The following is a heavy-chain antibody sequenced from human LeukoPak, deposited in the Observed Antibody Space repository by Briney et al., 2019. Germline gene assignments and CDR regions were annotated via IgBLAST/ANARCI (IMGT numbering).Heavy chain of an antibody. CDR2: INQDASVR. CDR3: ARDPGSSSFDL. Sequence: PGGSLRLSCAASGFIFSTYWMSWVRQTPGKGLEFVANINQDASVRNYMDSLKGRCTISRDNAKKSVYLEINSLRADDTAVYYCARDPGSSSFDLRGQGALVTVSS. CDR1: GFIFSTYW. V-gene: IGHV3-7*01. D-gene: IGHD6-13*01. J-gene: IGHJ4*02.